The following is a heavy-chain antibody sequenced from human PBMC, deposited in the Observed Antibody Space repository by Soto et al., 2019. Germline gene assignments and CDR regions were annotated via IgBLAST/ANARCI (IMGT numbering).Heavy chain of an antibody. Sequence: ASVKGSCKASGYTFSSYGIHWVRQAPGQRLEWMGLINAGNGNTKYSQKFQGRVTLTRDTSASTAYMELSSLRSEDTAVYYCARGGSLYWYFDLWGRGTLVTVSS. CDR1: GYTFSSYG. D-gene: IGHD1-26*01. CDR2: INAGNGNT. CDR3: ARGGSLYWYFDL. J-gene: IGHJ2*01. V-gene: IGHV1-3*01.